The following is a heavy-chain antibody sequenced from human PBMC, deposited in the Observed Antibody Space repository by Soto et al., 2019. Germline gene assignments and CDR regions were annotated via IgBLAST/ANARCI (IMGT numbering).Heavy chain of an antibody. V-gene: IGHV3-11*01. J-gene: IGHJ6*04. CDR1: GFTFSDFY. D-gene: IGHD2-2*01. CDR2: ISSSGRST. CDR3: ARGIPSSTSTWGV. Sequence: GGSLRLSCAGSGFTFSDFYMSWIRQAPGKGLEWVSYISSSGRSTYYAGSVKGRFNIYRDNAKNSLFLQMNGLRAEDTAVYYCARGIPSSTSTWGVWGKGTTVTVSS.